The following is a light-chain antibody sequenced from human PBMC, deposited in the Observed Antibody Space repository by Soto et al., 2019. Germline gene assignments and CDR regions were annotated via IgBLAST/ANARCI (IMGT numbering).Light chain of an antibody. V-gene: IGKV3-20*01. CDR3: QQYDNSPLT. Sequence: EIVLTQSPGTLSLSPGERAALSCRASQSVSSSYLAWYQQKPGQAPRLLIYGASNRATGIADRFSGSGPGTDFTLTISRLEPEDFAVYYCQQYDNSPLTFGRGTKVVIK. CDR2: GAS. CDR1: QSVSSSY. J-gene: IGKJ4*01.